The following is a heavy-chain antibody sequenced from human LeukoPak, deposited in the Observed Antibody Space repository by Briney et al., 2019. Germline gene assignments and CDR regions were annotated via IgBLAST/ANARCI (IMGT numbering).Heavy chain of an antibody. CDR1: GLIISEFG. Sequence: PGGSLRLSCAASGLIISEFGMSWDRQAPGKGLEWVATVLGSGVPTYYAESVQGRFAISRDNSKNTLYLQMSSLRAEDTAKYYCAKDPNGDYIGTFDIWGQGTMVIVS. D-gene: IGHD4-17*01. J-gene: IGHJ3*02. CDR3: AKDPNGDYIGTFDI. CDR2: VLGSGVPT. V-gene: IGHV3-23*01.